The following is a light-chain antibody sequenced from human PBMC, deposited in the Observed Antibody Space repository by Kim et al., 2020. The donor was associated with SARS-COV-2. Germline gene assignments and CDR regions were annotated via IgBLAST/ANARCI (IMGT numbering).Light chain of an antibody. CDR1: SIGIES. Sequence: APGKTATINCGGESIGIESVHWYQQQPGQAPVVIMYYDRDRPAGIPERFSGSNSGNTATLTISRVEAGDEADYFCQVWDINTDQGVFGGGTQLTVL. J-gene: IGLJ3*02. CDR3: QVWDINTDQGV. CDR2: YDR. V-gene: IGLV3-21*04.